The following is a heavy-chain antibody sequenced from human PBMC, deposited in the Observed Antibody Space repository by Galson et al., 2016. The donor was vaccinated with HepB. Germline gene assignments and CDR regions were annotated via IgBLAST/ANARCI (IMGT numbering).Heavy chain of an antibody. CDR2: IIPIFGTA. V-gene: IGHV1-69*13. J-gene: IGHJ4*02. Sequence: SVKVSCKASGGTFKNYGISWVRQAPGQGLEXMGGIIPIFGTASLARKFRGRVTITAEESRSTAYMELNRLTSEDTAVYYCARDIIPYYNDRSGYYPSAYWGQGTLVTVSS. CDR3: ARDIIPYYNDRSGYYPSAY. D-gene: IGHD3-22*01. CDR1: GGTFKNYG.